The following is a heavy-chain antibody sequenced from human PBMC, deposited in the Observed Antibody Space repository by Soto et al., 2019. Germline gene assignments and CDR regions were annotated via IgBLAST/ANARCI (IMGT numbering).Heavy chain of an antibody. CDR2: IYYSGST. D-gene: IGHD2-2*01. Sequence: SETLSLTCTVSGGSISSSSYYWGWIRQPPGKGLEWIGSIYYSGSTYYNPSLKSRVTISVDASKNQFSLKLSSVTAADTAVYYCARHEVVPAARKYYYYYGMDVWGQGTTVTV. CDR1: GGSISSSSYY. V-gene: IGHV4-39*01. CDR3: ARHEVVPAARKYYYYYGMDV. J-gene: IGHJ6*02.